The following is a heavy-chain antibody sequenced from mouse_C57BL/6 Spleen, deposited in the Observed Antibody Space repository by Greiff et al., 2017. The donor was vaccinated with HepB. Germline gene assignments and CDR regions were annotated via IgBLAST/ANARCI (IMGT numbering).Heavy chain of an antibody. J-gene: IGHJ2*01. Sequence: DVQLQESGAELVRPGASVKLSCTVSGFNIKDDYMHWVKQRPEQGLEWIGWIDPENTDTEYASKVQGKATITADATSNTANLQLTSLTSEDTAVYYCTTVVNDWGQGTTLTVSS. CDR1: GFNIKDDY. V-gene: IGHV14-4*01. CDR2: IDPENTDT. CDR3: TTVVND.